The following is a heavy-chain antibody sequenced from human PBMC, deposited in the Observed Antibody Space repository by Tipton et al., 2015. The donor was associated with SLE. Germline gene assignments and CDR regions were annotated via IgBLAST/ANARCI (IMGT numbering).Heavy chain of an antibody. D-gene: IGHD5-24*01. J-gene: IGHJ4*02. CDR2: INTGNGNT. CDR1: GYTFTTYG. Sequence: QSGPEVKKPGASVKVSCKASGYTFTTYGISWVRQAPGQGLEWMGFINTGNGNTGYLRTFQGRISISSDTSATTVYLELSSLRSEDTAVYYCSTEKRWLPGYWGPGTQVTVSS. CDR3: STEKRWLPGY. V-gene: IGHV1-3*04.